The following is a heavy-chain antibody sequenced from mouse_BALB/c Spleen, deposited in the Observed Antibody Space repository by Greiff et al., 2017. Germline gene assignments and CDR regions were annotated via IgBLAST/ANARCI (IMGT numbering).Heavy chain of an antibody. V-gene: IGHV5-4*02. Sequence: EVKLMESGGGLVKPGGSLKLSCAASGFTFSDYYMYWVRQTPEKRLEWVATISDGGSYTYYPDSVKGRFTISRDNAKNNLYLQMSSLKSEDTAMYYCARDYYGNYGGFAYWGQGTLVTVSA. J-gene: IGHJ3*01. CDR3: ARDYYGNYGGFAY. CDR2: ISDGGSYT. CDR1: GFTFSDYY. D-gene: IGHD2-1*01.